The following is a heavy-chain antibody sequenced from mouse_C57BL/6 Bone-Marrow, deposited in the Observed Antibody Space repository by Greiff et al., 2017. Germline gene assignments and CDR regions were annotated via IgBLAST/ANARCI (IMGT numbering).Heavy chain of an antibody. Sequence: EVKVVESGEGLVKPGGSLKLSCAASGFTFSSYAMSWVRQTPEKRLEWVAYISSGGDYTYYADTVKGRFTISRDNARNTLDLQMSSLKSEDTAMYYCTRDTIVTTDFDYWGQGTTLTVSS. D-gene: IGHD2-12*01. J-gene: IGHJ2*01. V-gene: IGHV5-9-1*02. CDR3: TRDTIVTTDFDY. CDR1: GFTFSSYA. CDR2: ISSGGDYT.